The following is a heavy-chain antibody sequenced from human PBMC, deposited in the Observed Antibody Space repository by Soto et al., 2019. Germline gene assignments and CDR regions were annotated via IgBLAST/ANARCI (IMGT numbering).Heavy chain of an antibody. V-gene: IGHV4-39*01. Sequence: QLQLQESGPGLVKPSETLSLTCSVSGGSISSRTFWWAWIRQPPGKGLEWIGDMYYSGSSYSSPSSKSRVTLSVDTSKNQLSLKLNSVTAADTAVYYCARHPRDDYNYGGSGIFDYWGQGTLVTVSS. D-gene: IGHD4-4*01. CDR3: ARHPRDDYNYGGSGIFDY. J-gene: IGHJ4*02. CDR2: MYYSGSS. CDR1: GGSISSRTFW.